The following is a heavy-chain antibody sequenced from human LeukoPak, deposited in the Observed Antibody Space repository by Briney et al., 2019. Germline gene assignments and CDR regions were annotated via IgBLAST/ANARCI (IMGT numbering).Heavy chain of an antibody. D-gene: IGHD5-24*01. CDR3: ARADGYYYGMDV. J-gene: IGHJ6*02. V-gene: IGHV4-59*01. Sequence: SETLSLTCTVSGGSISSYYWSWIRQPPGKGLEWIGYIYYSGSTNYDPSLKSRVTISVDTSKNQLSLKLNSVTAADTAVYYCARADGYYYGMDVWGQGTTVTVSS. CDR1: GGSISSYY. CDR2: IYYSGST.